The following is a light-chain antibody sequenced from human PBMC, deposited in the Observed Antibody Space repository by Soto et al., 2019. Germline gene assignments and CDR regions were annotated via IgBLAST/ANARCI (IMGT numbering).Light chain of an antibody. CDR2: LGS. J-gene: IGKJ5*01. CDR1: QSLLHSNGYSY. Sequence: DIVMTQSPLSLPVTPGEPASISCRSSQSLLHSNGYSYFDWYLQKPGQSPQLLIYLGSNRASGVPDRFSGSGSGTDFTLKISRVEAEDVAVYYCMQALQTPLTFGQGTRLEIK. V-gene: IGKV2-28*01. CDR3: MQALQTPLT.